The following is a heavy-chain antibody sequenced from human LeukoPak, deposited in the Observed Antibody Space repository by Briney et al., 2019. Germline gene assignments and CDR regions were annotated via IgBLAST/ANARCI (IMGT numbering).Heavy chain of an antibody. J-gene: IGHJ4*02. CDR2: IWYDGSNK. CDR1: GFTFSSYG. Sequence: PGGSLRLSCAASGFTFSSYGMHWVRQAPGKGLEWVAVIWYDGSNKYYADSVKGRFTISRDNSKNTLYLQMNSLRAEDTAVYYCARLRSTEVILDYWGQGTLVTVSS. CDR3: ARLRSTEVILDY. V-gene: IGHV3-33*01. D-gene: IGHD3-16*02.